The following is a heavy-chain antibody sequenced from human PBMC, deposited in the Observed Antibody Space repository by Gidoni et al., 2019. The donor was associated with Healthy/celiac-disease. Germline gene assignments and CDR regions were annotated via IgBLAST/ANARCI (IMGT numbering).Heavy chain of an antibody. Sequence: QVQLVESGGGVVQPGRSLRLSCAASGFTFSSYTMHWVRQAPGKGLEWVAVISDDGSNKYYADSVKGRFTISRDNSKNTLYLQMNSLRAEDTAVYYCARDIVAAAGHENAFDIWGQGTMVTVSS. CDR2: ISDDGSNK. CDR1: GFTFSSYT. CDR3: ARDIVAAAGHENAFDI. V-gene: IGHV3-30-3*01. D-gene: IGHD6-13*01. J-gene: IGHJ3*02.